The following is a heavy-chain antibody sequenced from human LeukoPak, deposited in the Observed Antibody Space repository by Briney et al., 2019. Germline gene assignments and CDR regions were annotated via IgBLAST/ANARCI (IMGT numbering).Heavy chain of an antibody. D-gene: IGHD4-17*01. J-gene: IGHJ5*02. CDR2: INHSGTT. Sequence: PSETLSLTCAVYGGSFSGYYWSWIRQPPGKGLEWIGEINHSGTTNYNPSPKSRLTISVDTPKNQFSLKLSSVTAADTAVYYCARAGMTTVSPWGFDPWGQGTLVTVSS. CDR1: GGSFSGYY. CDR3: ARAGMTTVSPWGFDP. V-gene: IGHV4-34*01.